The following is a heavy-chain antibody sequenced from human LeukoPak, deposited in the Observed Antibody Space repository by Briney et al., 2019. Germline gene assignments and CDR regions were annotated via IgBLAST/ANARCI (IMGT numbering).Heavy chain of an antibody. D-gene: IGHD3-16*01. CDR1: GYTFTSYD. J-gene: IGHJ5*02. CDR3: ARDSEGGRDPNWFDP. V-gene: IGHV1-8*01. Sequence: ASVKVSCKASGYTFTSYDINWVRQATGQGLEWMGWMNPNSGSTGYAQKFQGRVTMTRNTSISAAYMELSSLRSEDTAVYYCARDSEGGRDPNWFDPWGQGTLVTVSS. CDR2: MNPNSGST.